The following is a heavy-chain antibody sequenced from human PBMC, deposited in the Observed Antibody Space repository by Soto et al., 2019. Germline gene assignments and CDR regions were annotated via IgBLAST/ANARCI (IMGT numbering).Heavy chain of an antibody. V-gene: IGHV3-30-3*01. D-gene: IGHD1-7*01. CDR2: ISYDGSKK. CDR1: GFTFSSYA. CDR3: ARDQGGTTLYYDGMDV. J-gene: IGHJ6*02. Sequence: QVQLVESGGGVVQPGRSLRLSCAASGFTFSSYAMHWVRQAPGQGLEWVALISYDGSKKYYADSVKGRFTISRDNSKNTLYLQMNSLEPEDAAVYHCARDQGGTTLYYDGMDVGGQGTTVTVSS.